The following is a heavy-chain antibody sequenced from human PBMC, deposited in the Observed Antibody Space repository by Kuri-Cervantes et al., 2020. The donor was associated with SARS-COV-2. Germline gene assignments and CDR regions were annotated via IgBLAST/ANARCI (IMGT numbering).Heavy chain of an antibody. V-gene: IGHV4-34*01. Sequence: SETLSLTCAVYGGSFSGYYWSWIRQPPGKGLEWIGEINHSGSTNYNPSLKSRVTISVDTSKNQFSLKLSSVTAADTAVYYCARRSGAVRPFLFDYWGQGTLVTVSS. J-gene: IGHJ4*02. CDR1: GGSFSGYY. CDR2: INHSGST. D-gene: IGHD6-6*01. CDR3: ARRSGAVRPFLFDY.